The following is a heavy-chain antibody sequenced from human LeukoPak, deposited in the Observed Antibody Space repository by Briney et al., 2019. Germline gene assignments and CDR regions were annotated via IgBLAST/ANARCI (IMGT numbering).Heavy chain of an antibody. Sequence: EAGGSLRLSCAASGFTFSSYSMNWVRQAPGKGLEWVSSISSSSSYIYYADSVEGRFTISRDNAKNSLYLQMNSLRAEDTAVYYCARDLGGASDYWGQGTLVTVSS. CDR2: ISSSSSYI. J-gene: IGHJ4*02. CDR1: GFTFSSYS. V-gene: IGHV3-21*01. D-gene: IGHD3-16*01. CDR3: ARDLGGASDY.